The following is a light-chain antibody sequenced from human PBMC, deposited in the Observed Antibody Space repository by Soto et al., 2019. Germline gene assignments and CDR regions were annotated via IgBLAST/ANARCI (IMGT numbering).Light chain of an antibody. V-gene: IGKV1-9*01. CDR1: QGISSY. CDR2: GAS. CDR3: QHLKSDPST. Sequence: DIQLTQSPSFLSASVGDRVTITCRASQGISSYLAWYQQKPGKAPKLLIYGASTLQRGVSSRFSGSGSGTEFTLTISSLQPEDFATYYCQHLKSDPSTVGRGTRLEIK. J-gene: IGKJ5*01.